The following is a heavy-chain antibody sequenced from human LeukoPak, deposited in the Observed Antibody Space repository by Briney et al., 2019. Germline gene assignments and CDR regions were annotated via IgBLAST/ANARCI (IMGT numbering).Heavy chain of an antibody. CDR3: AKRDGYNSGPFDY. Sequence: PGGSLRLSCAASGFTFSSYAMHWVRQAPGKGLEWVAVISSDGSNKYYADSMKGRFTISRDNSKNTLYLQMNSLRTEDTAVYYCAKRDGYNSGPFDYWGQGTLVTVSS. CDR1: GFTFSSYA. V-gene: IGHV3-30*04. J-gene: IGHJ4*02. CDR2: ISSDGSNK. D-gene: IGHD5-24*01.